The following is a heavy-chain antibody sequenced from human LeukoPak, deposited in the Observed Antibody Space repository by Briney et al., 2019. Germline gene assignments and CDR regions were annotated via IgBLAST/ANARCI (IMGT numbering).Heavy chain of an antibody. V-gene: IGHV3-7*03. Sequence: PGGSLRLSCAASGFIFSNYWISWVRQAPGKGLEWVANINQDGSEKYYVDSVKGRSTISRDNAKNSLYLQMNSLRAEDTAVYYCARHVLDCSGGTCYFFDYWGQGTLVTVSS. CDR2: INQDGSEK. CDR3: ARHVLDCSGGTCYFFDY. J-gene: IGHJ4*02. D-gene: IGHD2-15*01. CDR1: GFIFSNYW.